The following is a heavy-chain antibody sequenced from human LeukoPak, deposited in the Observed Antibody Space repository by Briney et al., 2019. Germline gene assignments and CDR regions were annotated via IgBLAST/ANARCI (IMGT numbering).Heavy chain of an antibody. Sequence: GASVKGSCKASGYTFTSYGISWVRQAPGQGLEWMGWISAYNGNTNYAQKLQGRVTMTTDASTSTAYMELRSLRSDDTAVYYCARASISLVVPAAKNWFDPWGQGTLVTVSS. CDR1: GYTFTSYG. V-gene: IGHV1-18*04. J-gene: IGHJ5*02. CDR3: ARASISLVVPAAKNWFDP. D-gene: IGHD2-2*01. CDR2: ISAYNGNT.